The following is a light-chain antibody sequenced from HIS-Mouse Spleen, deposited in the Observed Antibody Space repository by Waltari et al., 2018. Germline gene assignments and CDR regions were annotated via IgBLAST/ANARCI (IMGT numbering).Light chain of an antibody. CDR1: ISDVGSYNL. V-gene: IGLV2-14*02. CDR2: DVS. Sequence: QSALTQPASVSGSPGQSITISSTGTISDVGSYNLLSWYQPHPGKAPKLMIYDVSNRPSGVSNRFSGSKSGNTASLTISGLQAEDEADYYCSSYTSSSTYVFGTGTKVTVL. J-gene: IGLJ1*01. CDR3: SSYTSSSTYV.